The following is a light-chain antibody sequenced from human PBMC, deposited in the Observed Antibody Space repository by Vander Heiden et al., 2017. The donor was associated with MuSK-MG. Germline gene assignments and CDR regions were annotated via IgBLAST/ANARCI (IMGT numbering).Light chain of an antibody. J-gene: IGKJ5*01. V-gene: IGKV3-11*01. Sequence: EIVLTQSPGTLSLSPGDRATLSCRASQSVNTFLNWYQQRPGQAPTLLIYDEAKRATGSTARFSGSGSGTDVTLTISSLEPEDFAVYFCQQRSNWPPFTFGQGTRLETK. CDR2: DEA. CDR3: QQRSNWPPFT. CDR1: QSVNTF.